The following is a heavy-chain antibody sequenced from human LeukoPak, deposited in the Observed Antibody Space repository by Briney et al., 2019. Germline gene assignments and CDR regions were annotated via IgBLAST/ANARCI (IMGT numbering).Heavy chain of an antibody. Sequence: GGSLRLSCAASGFTFSRYSINWVRQAPGKGLEWVSYISNSRSTIYYANSVKGRFTISRDNSKNTLCLQMDSLRAEDTAVYYCAKGPHHQWKVLASFDYWGLGALVTVSS. CDR3: AKGPHHQWKVLASFDY. J-gene: IGHJ4*02. V-gene: IGHV3-48*01. CDR2: ISNSRSTI. D-gene: IGHD1-26*01. CDR1: GFTFSRYS.